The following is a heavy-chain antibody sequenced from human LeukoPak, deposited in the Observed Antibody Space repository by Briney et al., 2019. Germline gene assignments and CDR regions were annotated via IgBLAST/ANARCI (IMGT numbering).Heavy chain of an antibody. CDR2: IYYSGST. CDR1: GGSISSYY. D-gene: IGHD4-17*01. CDR3: AGGQLRSSNYN. Sequence: SETLSLTCSVSGGSISSYYWSWIWQPPGKGLEWIGYIYYSGSTNYNPSLKSRVTISVDTSKNQYSLQLSSVTAADTAVYYCAGGQLRSSNYNWGQGTLVAVSS. J-gene: IGHJ4*02. V-gene: IGHV4-59*01.